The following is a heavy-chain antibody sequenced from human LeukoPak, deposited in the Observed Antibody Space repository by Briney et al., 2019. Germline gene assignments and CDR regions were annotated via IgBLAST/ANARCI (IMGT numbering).Heavy chain of an antibody. CDR3: ASVGRRDTAQFDY. Sequence: SVKVSCKASGYTFTSYGISWVRQAPGQGLEWMGGIIPIFGTANYAQKFQGRVTITADESTSTAYMELSSLRSEDTAVYYCASVGRRDTAQFDYWGQGTLVTVSS. J-gene: IGHJ4*02. CDR1: GYTFTSYG. D-gene: IGHD5-18*01. CDR2: IIPIFGTA. V-gene: IGHV1-69*13.